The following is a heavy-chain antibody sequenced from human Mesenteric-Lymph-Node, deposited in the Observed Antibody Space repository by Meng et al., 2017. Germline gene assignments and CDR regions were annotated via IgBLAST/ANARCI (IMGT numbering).Heavy chain of an antibody. CDR2: VYTRGGT. CDR3: ARGAAGSCPVYCYYGMDV. V-gene: IGHV4-61*02. CDR1: GDSIDWGSYF. D-gene: IGHD2-2*01. Sequence: SETLSLTCTVSGDSIDWGSYFWTWIRQPAGKGLEWIGRVYTRGGTNYNPSLKSRVTISIDTSQSQFSLKLTSVTAADTAVYYCARGAAGSCPVYCYYGMDVWGQGTTVTVSS. J-gene: IGHJ6*02.